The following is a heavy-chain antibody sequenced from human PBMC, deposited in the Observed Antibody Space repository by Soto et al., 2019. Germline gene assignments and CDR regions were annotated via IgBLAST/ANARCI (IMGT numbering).Heavy chain of an antibody. V-gene: IGHV3-7*01. J-gene: IGHJ6*03. Sequence: GGSLRLSCAASGFTFSRYWMSWVRQAPGKGLEWVANIKQSGSEKNYVDSVKGRFTISRDNDKDSLYLQMNSLRAEDTAVYYCVRESNGDYYYYYMDVWGKGTTVTVSS. CDR1: GFTFSRYW. CDR3: VRESNGDYYYYYMDV. CDR2: IKQSGSEK. D-gene: IGHD4-17*01.